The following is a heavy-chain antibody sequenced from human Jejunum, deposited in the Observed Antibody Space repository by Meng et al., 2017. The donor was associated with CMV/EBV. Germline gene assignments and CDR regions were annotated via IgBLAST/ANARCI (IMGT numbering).Heavy chain of an antibody. CDR1: GFTFSDYY. CDR2: VSSYGDYT. CDR3: VRGGGNDLTFDY. D-gene: IGHD1-1*01. J-gene: IGHJ4*02. Sequence: QVTLVESGGGLVKPGESLRLSCEASGFTFSDYYMSWIRQVPGKGLEWLSYVSSYGDYTDYADSVRARFIMSRDNAKNSLYLQMNSLEVEDTAVYFCVRGGGNDLTFDYWGQGVLVTVSS. V-gene: IGHV3-11*05.